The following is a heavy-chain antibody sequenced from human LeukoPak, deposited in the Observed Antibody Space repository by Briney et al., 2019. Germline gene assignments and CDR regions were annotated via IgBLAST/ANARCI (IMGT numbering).Heavy chain of an antibody. J-gene: IGHJ3*02. CDR1: GGTFSSYA. CDR3: TTDKEVMITFGGVIPTSYAFDI. D-gene: IGHD3-16*02. V-gene: IGHV1-69*13. CDR2: IIPIFGTA. Sequence: GASVKVSCKASGGTFSSYAISWVRQAPGQGLEWMGGIIPIFGTANYAQKFQGRVTITADESTSTAYMELSSLKTEDTAVYYCTTDKEVMITFGGVIPTSYAFDIWGQGTMVTVSS.